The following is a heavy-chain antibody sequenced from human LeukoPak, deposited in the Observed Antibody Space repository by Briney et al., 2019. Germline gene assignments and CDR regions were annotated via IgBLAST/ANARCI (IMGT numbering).Heavy chain of an antibody. CDR1: GGSISSYY. V-gene: IGHV4-59*08. CDR2: ISYSGST. Sequence: SETLSLTCTVSGGSISSYYWSLIRQPPGKGLEWIGYISYSGSTNYNPSLKSRVTISIDTSKNQFSLKLRSVTAADTAIYYCARQGYDILTGYIDAFDIWGQGTMVTVSS. D-gene: IGHD3-9*01. J-gene: IGHJ3*02. CDR3: ARQGYDILTGYIDAFDI.